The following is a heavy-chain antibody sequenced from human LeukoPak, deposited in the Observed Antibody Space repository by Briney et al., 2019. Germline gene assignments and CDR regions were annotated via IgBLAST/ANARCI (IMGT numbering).Heavy chain of an antibody. CDR2: INSDGSST. CDR1: GFTFSSYW. CDR3: TRESSVGAHKAFDF. Sequence: PGGSLRLSCAASGFTFSSYWMHWVRQAPGKWLVWVSRINSDGSSTSYADSVKGRFTISRDNAKNTLYLQMNSLRAEDTAVYYCTRESSVGAHKAFDFWGQGTLVTVSS. V-gene: IGHV3-74*01. J-gene: IGHJ4*02. D-gene: IGHD1-26*01.